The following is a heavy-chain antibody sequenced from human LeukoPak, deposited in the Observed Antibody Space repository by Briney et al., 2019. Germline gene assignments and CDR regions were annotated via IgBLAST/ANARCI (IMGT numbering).Heavy chain of an antibody. D-gene: IGHD1-26*01. CDR1: GFTFSSYA. CDR3: AKDTSEEGFDY. Sequence: GGSLRLSCAASGFTFSSYAMSWVRQAPGKGLEWVSTISGGGGSTYYADSVKGRFTISRDNSKNTLYLEMNSLRAEDTAVYYCAKDTSEEGFDYWGQGTLVTVSS. V-gene: IGHV3-23*01. J-gene: IGHJ4*02. CDR2: ISGGGGST.